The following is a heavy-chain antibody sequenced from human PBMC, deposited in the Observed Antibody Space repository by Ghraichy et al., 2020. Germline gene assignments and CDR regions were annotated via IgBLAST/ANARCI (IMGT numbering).Heavy chain of an antibody. V-gene: IGHV1-69*06. CDR1: GGTFSSYA. J-gene: IGHJ6*02. D-gene: IGHD2-8*01. CDR2: IIPIFGTA. Sequence: SVKVSCKASGGTFSSYAISWVRQAPGQGLEWMGGIIPIFGTANYAQKFQGRVTITADKSTSTAYMELSSLRSEDTAVYYCARDSVLMVYAVDYYYGMDVWGQGTTVTVSS. CDR3: ARDSVLMVYAVDYYYGMDV.